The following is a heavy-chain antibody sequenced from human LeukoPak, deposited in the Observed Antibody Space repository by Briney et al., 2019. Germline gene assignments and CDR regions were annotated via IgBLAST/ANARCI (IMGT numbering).Heavy chain of an antibody. CDR3: ARTQYGGYVNY. V-gene: IGHV4-59*08. CDR1: GGSISSYY. J-gene: IGHJ4*02. CDR2: IYYSGST. D-gene: IGHD4/OR15-4a*01. Sequence: SETLSLTCTVSGGSISSYYWSWIRQPPGKGLEWSGYIYYSGSTNYNPSLKSRVTISVDTSKNQFSLKLRSVTAADTAVYYCARTQYGGYVNYWGQGTLVTVSS.